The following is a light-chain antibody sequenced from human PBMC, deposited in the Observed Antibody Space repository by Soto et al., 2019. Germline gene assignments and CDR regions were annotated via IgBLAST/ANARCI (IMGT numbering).Light chain of an antibody. CDR1: KLGDKY. Sequence: SYELTQPPSVSVSPGQTASITCSGDKLGDKYTCWYQQKPGQSPVLVIYQHSQRPSGIPERFSGSNSGNTATQTISGTQAMDEADYYCQAWDSSTDVVFGGGTQLTVL. V-gene: IGLV3-1*01. CDR3: QAWDSSTDVV. CDR2: QHS. J-gene: IGLJ2*01.